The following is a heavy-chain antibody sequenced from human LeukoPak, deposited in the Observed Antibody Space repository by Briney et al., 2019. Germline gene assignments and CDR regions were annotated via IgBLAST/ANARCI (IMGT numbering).Heavy chain of an antibody. CDR2: ISAYNGNT. J-gene: IGHJ5*02. CDR3: ARDLCGGDCYAPFGWFDP. D-gene: IGHD2-21*02. Sequence: ASVKVSCKASGYTFTSYGISWVRQAPGQGLEWMGWISAYNGNTNYAQKLQGRVTMTTDTSTSTAYMELRSLRSDDTAVYYCARDLCGGDCYAPFGWFDPWGQGTLVTVSS. V-gene: IGHV1-18*04. CDR1: GYTFTSYG.